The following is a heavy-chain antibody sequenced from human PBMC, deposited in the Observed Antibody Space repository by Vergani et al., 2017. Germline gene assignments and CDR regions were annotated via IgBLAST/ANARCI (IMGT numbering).Heavy chain of an antibody. CDR2: ISSSSSYI. CDR3: AKDSSSWLSNWFDP. CDR1: GFTFSSYS. V-gene: IGHV3-21*01. J-gene: IGHJ5*02. D-gene: IGHD6-13*01. Sequence: EVQLVESGGGLVKPGGSLRLSCAASGFTFSSYSMNWVRQAPGKGLEWVSSISSSSSYIYYADSVKGRFTISRDNAKNSLYLQMNSLRAEDTAVYYCAKDSSSWLSNWFDPWGQGTLVTVSS.